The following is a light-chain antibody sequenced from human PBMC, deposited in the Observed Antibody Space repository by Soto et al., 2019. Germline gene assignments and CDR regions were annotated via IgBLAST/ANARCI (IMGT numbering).Light chain of an antibody. V-gene: IGKV1-5*03. Sequence: IQMTQSPSTLSASVGDRVAITCRASQSIGIWLAWYQKKPGKAPRFLVYKASTLQTGVPSRFSGSGSGTEFTLTMSSLQPDDFATYYYQQYNDYSWTFGQGTKVEIQ. J-gene: IGKJ1*01. CDR3: QQYNDYSWT. CDR1: QSIGIW. CDR2: KAS.